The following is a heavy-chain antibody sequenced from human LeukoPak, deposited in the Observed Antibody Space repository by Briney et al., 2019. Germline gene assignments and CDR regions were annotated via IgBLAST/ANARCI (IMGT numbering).Heavy chain of an antibody. CDR3: ARGVCSSTSCYTYYYYGMDV. J-gene: IGHJ6*02. CDR1: GGSFSGYY. Sequence: SETLSLTCAVYGGSFSGYYWSWIRQPPGKGLEWIGEINPSGSTNYNPSLKSRVTISVDTSKNPFSLKLSSVTAADTAVYYCARGVCSSTSCYTYYYYGMDVWGQGTTVTVSS. V-gene: IGHV4-34*01. D-gene: IGHD2-2*02. CDR2: INPSGST.